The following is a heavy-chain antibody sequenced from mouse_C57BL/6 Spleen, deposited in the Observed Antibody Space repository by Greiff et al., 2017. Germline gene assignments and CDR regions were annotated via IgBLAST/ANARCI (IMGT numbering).Heavy chain of an antibody. CDR2: IWSDGST. Sequence: QVQLQQSGPGLVAPSQSLSITCTVSGFSLTSYGVHWVRQPPGKGLEWLVVIWSDGSTTYNSALKSRLSISKDNSKSQVFLKMNSLQADDTAMYYCARQLRPYYYAMDYWGQGTSVTVSS. CDR1: GFSLTSYG. CDR3: ARQLRPYYYAMDY. J-gene: IGHJ4*01. D-gene: IGHD3-2*02. V-gene: IGHV2-6-1*01.